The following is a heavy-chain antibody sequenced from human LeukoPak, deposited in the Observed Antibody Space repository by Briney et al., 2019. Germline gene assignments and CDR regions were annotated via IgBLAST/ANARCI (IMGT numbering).Heavy chain of an antibody. V-gene: IGHV3-23*01. D-gene: IGHD3-22*01. Sequence: GGSLRLSCAASGFTFSSYAMSWVRQAPGKGLEWVSAISGSGGSTYYADSVKGRFTISRDNSKNTLYLQMNSLRAEDTAVYYCAKDRRYYDSSGYPYFDYWGQGTLVTVSS. CDR2: ISGSGGST. CDR3: AKDRRYYDSSGYPYFDY. CDR1: GFTFSSYA. J-gene: IGHJ4*02.